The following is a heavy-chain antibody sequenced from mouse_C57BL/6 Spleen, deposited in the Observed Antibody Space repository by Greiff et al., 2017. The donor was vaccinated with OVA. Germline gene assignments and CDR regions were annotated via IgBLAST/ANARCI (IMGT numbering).Heavy chain of an antibody. CDR3: ARSHYDYDEGGPFDY. J-gene: IGHJ2*01. Sequence: VQLQQSGPVLVKPGASVKMSCKASGYTFTDYYMNWVKQSHGKSLEWIGVINPYNGGTSYNQKFKGKATLTVDKSSSTAYMELNSLTSEDSAVYYCARSHYDYDEGGPFDYWGQGTTLTVSS. CDR1: GYTFTDYY. D-gene: IGHD2-4*01. V-gene: IGHV1-19*01. CDR2: INPYNGGT.